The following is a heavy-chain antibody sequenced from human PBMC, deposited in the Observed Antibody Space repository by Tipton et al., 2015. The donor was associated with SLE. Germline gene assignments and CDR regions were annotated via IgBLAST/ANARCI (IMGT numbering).Heavy chain of an antibody. CDR1: GGSFSGYY. V-gene: IGHV4-34*01. CDR2: INHSGST. J-gene: IGHJ4*02. CDR3: ARGGIYHDYSGNFDY. D-gene: IGHD3-22*01. Sequence: TLSLTCTVSGGSFSGYYWSWIRQPPGKGLEYIGEINHSGSTNCNPSLKSRVTISVDTSKNQFSLKLSSVTAADTAVYYCARGGIYHDYSGNFDYWGQGTLVSASS.